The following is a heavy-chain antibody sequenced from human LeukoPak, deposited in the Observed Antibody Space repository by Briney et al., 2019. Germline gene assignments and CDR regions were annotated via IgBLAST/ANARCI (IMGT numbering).Heavy chain of an antibody. J-gene: IGHJ5*02. D-gene: IGHD1-1*01. CDR3: ARSTTGMTLNYLPDRPNWFDP. CDR1: GFTVSSNY. CDR2: IYSGGSR. Sequence: PGGSLRLSCTASGFTVSSNYMTWVRQAPGKGLEWVSVIYSGGSRYYADTVKGRFTISRDNSKNTLYLQMNSLRAEDTAVYYCARSTTGMTLNYLPDRPNWFDPWGQGTLVTVSS. V-gene: IGHV3-53*01.